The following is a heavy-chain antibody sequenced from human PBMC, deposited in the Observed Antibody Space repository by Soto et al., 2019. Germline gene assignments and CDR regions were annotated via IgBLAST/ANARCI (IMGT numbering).Heavy chain of an antibody. Sequence: QVQLVQSGSEVKKPGASVKVSCKASGYPFSDNQIHWLRRAPGQGREWMGRINPKSDDTNYAQKFQGRVTLTSDTSIDTAYLELTGLTSDETATYYFARNHTLDYIRWGLDPWGEGTLVTVSS. V-gene: IGHV1-2*02. CDR3: ARNHTLDYIRWGLDP. CDR2: INPKSDDT. CDR1: GYPFSDNQ. D-gene: IGHD4-4*01. J-gene: IGHJ5*02.